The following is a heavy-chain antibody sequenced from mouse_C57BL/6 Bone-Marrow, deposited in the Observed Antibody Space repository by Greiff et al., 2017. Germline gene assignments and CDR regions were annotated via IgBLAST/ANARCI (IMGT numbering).Heavy chain of an antibody. CDR1: GYTFTDYY. CDR2: INPNNGGT. CDR3: REGVYYGSSPYWYFDV. Sequence: EVQLQQSGPELVKPGASVKISCKASGYTFTDYYMNWVKQSHGKSLEWIGDINPNNGGTSYNQKFKGKATLTVDKSSSTAYMELRSLTSEDSAVYYCREGVYYGSSPYWYFDVWGTGTTVTVSS. D-gene: IGHD1-1*01. V-gene: IGHV1-26*01. J-gene: IGHJ1*03.